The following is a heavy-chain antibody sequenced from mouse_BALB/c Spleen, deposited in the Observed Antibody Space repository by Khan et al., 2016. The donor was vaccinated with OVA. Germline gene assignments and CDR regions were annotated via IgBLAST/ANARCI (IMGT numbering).Heavy chain of an antibody. CDR2: ISSGGGSYI. CDR1: GFTFSKYA. J-gene: IGHJ2*01. CDR3: SSVYFGYLDY. V-gene: IGHV5-9-3*01. Sequence: EVELVESGGGLVKPGDSLKLSCAASGFTFSKYAMSGVRQTPEKRLEWVATISSGGGSYIYYPDSVKGRFTIFRDNAKNTLFLQMSSLRYEDTAMYYFSSVYFGYLDYWGQGTTLTVSS. D-gene: IGHD1-1*01.